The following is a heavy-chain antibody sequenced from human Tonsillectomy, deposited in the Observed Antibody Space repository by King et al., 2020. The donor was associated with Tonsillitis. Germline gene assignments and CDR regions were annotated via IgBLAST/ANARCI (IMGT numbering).Heavy chain of an antibody. Sequence: QLVQAGAEVRKPGASVKVSCTTFGYPFFDFYIYWLLPATGQGLEWMGWIRPDNGLTHAAEKFQGRVKFTRDTSNRTAYMEMRSLRSDDTALYYCARDHEGFRSTFGNWGQGTHITVSS. CDR1: GYPFFDFY. V-gene: IGHV1-2*02. CDR3: ARDHEGFRSTFGN. J-gene: IGHJ4*02. CDR2: IRPDNGLT. D-gene: IGHD2/OR15-2a*01.